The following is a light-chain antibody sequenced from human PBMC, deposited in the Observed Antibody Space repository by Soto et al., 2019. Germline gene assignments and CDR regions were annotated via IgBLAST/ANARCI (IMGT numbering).Light chain of an antibody. CDR1: SSDVGGYNY. V-gene: IGLV2-8*01. J-gene: IGLJ2*01. CDR2: EVH. Sequence: QSAPTQPPSASGSPGQSVTFSCTGTSSDVGGYNYVSWYQQYPGKAPKLMIYEVHKRHSGVPDRFSGSKSGNTASLTVSGLQPEDEADYYCSAYAGSSTWVFGGGTKVTVL. CDR3: SAYAGSSTWV.